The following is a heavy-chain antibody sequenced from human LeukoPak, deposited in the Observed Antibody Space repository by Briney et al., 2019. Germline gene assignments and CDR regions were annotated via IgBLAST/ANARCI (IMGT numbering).Heavy chain of an antibody. V-gene: IGHV1-46*01. J-gene: IGHJ4*02. D-gene: IGHD2-21*01. CDR1: GYTFTSYY. CDR3: ARGDGHDY. CDR2: INPSGGNT. Sequence: GASVKVSCKASGYTFTSYYMHWVRQAPGQGLEWMGIINPSGGNTTYAQKFQGRVTMTRDMSTSTVYVELSSLRSDDTAVYYCARGDGHDYWGQGTLVTVSS.